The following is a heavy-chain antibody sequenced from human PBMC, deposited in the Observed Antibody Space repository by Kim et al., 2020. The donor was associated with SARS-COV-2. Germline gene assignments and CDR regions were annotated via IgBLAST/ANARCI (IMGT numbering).Heavy chain of an antibody. CDR3: ATLTHLRGY. Sequence: GSTYYNPSLKSRVTISVDTSKNQFSLKLSSVTAADTAVYYCATLTHLRGYWGQGTLVTVSS. V-gene: IGHV4-39*01. D-gene: IGHD3-16*01. CDR2: GST. J-gene: IGHJ4*02.